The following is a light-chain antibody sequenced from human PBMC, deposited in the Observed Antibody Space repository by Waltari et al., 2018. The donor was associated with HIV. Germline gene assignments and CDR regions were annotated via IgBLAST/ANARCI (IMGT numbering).Light chain of an antibody. CDR2: YKSDSDK. CDR1: SGINVGTSR. V-gene: IGLV5-45*03. CDR3: MIWHSSAYV. J-gene: IGLJ1*01. Sequence: QAVLTQPSSLSASPGASASLTCTLRSGINVGTSRISCYQQKPGSPPQYLLRYKSDSDKQQGSGVPSRFSGSKDASANAGILLISGLQSEDEADYYCMIWHSSAYVFGTGTKVTVL.